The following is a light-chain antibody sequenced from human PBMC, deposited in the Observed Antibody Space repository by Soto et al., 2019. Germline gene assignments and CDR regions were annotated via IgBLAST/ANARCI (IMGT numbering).Light chain of an antibody. CDR2: GAS. CDR1: QSISSSY. Sequence: EIVLTQSPGTLSLSPGERATLSCRASQSISSSYLACYQQKPRQAPRALIYGASSRATGLPDRFSGSGSGTDFTLTSSRLEPEDFAVYYCQQYGSSSWTFGQGTKVEIK. V-gene: IGKV3-20*01. J-gene: IGKJ1*01. CDR3: QQYGSSSWT.